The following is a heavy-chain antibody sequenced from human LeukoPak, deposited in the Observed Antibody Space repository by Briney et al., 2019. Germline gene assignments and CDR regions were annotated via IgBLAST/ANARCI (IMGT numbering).Heavy chain of an antibody. V-gene: IGHV3-23*01. D-gene: IGHD3-3*01. CDR1: GFTVSSCA. CDR3: AKTDFWSGPLLHGMDV. J-gene: IGHJ6*02. CDR2: ISGSAGST. Sequence: GGTLRLSCAASGFTVSSCAMGWDRHAPGDGREWASAISGSAGSTYYADSVKGRFTISRDNSKNTLYLQMNSLRAEDTAVYYCAKTDFWSGPLLHGMDVWGQESTVTVCS.